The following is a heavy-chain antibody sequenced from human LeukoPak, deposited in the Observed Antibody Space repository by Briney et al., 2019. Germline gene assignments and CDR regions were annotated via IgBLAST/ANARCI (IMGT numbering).Heavy chain of an antibody. V-gene: IGHV3-7*03. CDR2: IKQDGSGK. D-gene: IGHD3-10*01. Sequence: GGSLRLSCAASGFTFSSYWMSWVRQAPGKGLEWVANIKQDGSGKYYVDSVKGRFTISRDNAKNSLYLQMNSLRAEDTAVYYCARDGTMVRGVYYGMDVWGKGTTVTVSS. J-gene: IGHJ6*04. CDR3: ARDGTMVRGVYYGMDV. CDR1: GFTFSSYW.